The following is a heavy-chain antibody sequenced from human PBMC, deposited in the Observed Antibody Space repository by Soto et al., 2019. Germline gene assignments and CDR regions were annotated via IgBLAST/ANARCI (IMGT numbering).Heavy chain of an antibody. D-gene: IGHD3-10*01. CDR3: ARVKISLVRGLDS. J-gene: IGHJ4*02. CDR1: EYTFSNYY. CDR2: INPSSDSK. V-gene: IGHV1-46*03. Sequence: QAQLVQSGPEVKKPGASVKVSCKASEYTFSNYYLHWLRQAPGQGPEWMGVINPSSDSKTYARKFQGRVTMTRDTSTRAVYMELHSLRSEYTAVYYCARVKISLVRGLDSWGQGPLVTVSS.